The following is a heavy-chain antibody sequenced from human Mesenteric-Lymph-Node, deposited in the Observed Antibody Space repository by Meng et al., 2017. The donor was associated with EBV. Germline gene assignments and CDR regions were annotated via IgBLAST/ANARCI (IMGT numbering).Heavy chain of an antibody. CDR2: ISGSGGST. CDR1: GITFSEYA. Sequence: GQVVDSGGGGVQPGRSLRLSCAASGITFSEYAMSWVRQAPGKGLEWVSTISGSGGSTHHADSVKGRFAISRDNSHNTLYLQMNSLRAEDTAVYFCATVVGGSTYFDHWGQGTLVTASS. J-gene: IGHJ4*02. D-gene: IGHD1-26*01. V-gene: IGHV3-23*04. CDR3: ATVVGGSTYFDH.